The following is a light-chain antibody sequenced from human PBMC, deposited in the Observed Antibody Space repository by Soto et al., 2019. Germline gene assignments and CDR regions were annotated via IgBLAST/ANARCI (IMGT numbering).Light chain of an antibody. CDR2: WAS. J-gene: IGKJ3*01. CDR1: QSLLNSSNTTNY. V-gene: IGKV4-1*01. Sequence: DIVMTQSPDSLPVSLGERATINCKSSQSLLNSSNTTNYLAWLQQKPGQPPRLLIYWASTRESGVPDRFSGSGSGTDFTLTISSLQAEDVALYYCQPYSYAPFTFGPGTKVDIK. CDR3: QPYSYAPFT.